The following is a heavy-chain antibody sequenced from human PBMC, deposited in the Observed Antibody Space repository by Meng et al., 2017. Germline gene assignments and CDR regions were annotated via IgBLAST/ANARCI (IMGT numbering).Heavy chain of an antibody. D-gene: IGHD1-26*01. V-gene: IGHV3-48*03. J-gene: IGHJ6*02. CDR1: GFTFSSYE. CDR3: ALAGVGATIINYYYYGMDV. Sequence: GESLKISCAASGFTFSSYEMNWVRQAPGKGLEWVSYISSSGSTIYYADSVKGRFTISRDNAKNSLCLQMNSLRAEDTAVYYCALAGVGATIINYYYYGMDVWGQGTTVTVSS. CDR2: ISSSGSTI.